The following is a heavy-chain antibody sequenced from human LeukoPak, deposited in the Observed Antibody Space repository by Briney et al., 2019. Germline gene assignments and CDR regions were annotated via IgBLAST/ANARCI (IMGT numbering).Heavy chain of an antibody. CDR2: IIPIFGTA. D-gene: IGHD3-3*01. Sequence: GASVKVSCKASGGTFSSYAISWVRQAPGQGLEWMGGIIPIFGTANYAQKFQGRVTITADESTSTAYMELSSLRSEDAAVYYCASTKNTLRFLEWYKLDYWGQGTLVTVSS. CDR1: GGTFSSYA. CDR3: ASTKNTLRFLEWYKLDY. V-gene: IGHV1-69*13. J-gene: IGHJ4*02.